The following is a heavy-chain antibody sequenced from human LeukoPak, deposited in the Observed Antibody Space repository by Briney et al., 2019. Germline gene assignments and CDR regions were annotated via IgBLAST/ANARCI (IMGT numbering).Heavy chain of an antibody. D-gene: IGHD3-22*01. CDR1: GFTFSSYW. CDR3: ARDRDYYDSSGYYYSAAYFDY. V-gene: IGHV3-7*01. CDR2: IKQDGSEK. Sequence: PGGSLRLSCAASGFTFSSYWMSWVRQAPGKGLEWVANIKQDGSEKYYVDSVKGRFTISRDNAKNSLYLQMNSLRAEDTAVYYCARDRDYYDSSGYYYSAAYFDYWGQGTLVTVSS. J-gene: IGHJ4*02.